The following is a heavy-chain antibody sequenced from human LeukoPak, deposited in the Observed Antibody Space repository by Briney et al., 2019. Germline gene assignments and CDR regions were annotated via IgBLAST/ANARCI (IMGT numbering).Heavy chain of an antibody. CDR2: IYYSGST. V-gene: IGHV4-31*03. CDR1: GGSTSSGGYY. CDR3: ARQQRITMIVVVMKGAFDI. J-gene: IGHJ3*02. D-gene: IGHD3-22*01. Sequence: PSETLSLTCTVSGGSTSSGGYYWSWIRQHPGKGLEWIGYIYYSGSTYYNPSLKSRVTISVDTSKNQFSLKLSSVTAADTAVYYCARQQRITMIVVVMKGAFDIWGQGTMVTVSS.